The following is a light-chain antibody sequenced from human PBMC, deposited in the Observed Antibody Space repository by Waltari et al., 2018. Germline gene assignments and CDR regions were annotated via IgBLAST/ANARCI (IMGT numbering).Light chain of an antibody. Sequence: IVLTQSTGTLSLSPGQRATLSFRASQSFSTYLAWYQQQLGQAPRLLHYDASTRATGIPDRFSGSGSGTDFSLTSSRLESGDFAVYYCQKYGTVPATFGQGTKVEI. CDR2: DAS. CDR1: QSFSTY. V-gene: IGKV3-20*01. J-gene: IGKJ1*01. CDR3: QKYGTVPAT.